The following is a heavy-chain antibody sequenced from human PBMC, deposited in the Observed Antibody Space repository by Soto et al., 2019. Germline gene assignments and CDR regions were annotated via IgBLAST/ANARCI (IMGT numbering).Heavy chain of an antibody. CDR3: ARGLGGRMDD. Sequence: QVQLVQSGAEVKKPGSSVRVSCKASGTIFSSYTISWVRQAPGQGLEWMGRIIPILGETNSAQKFQDRATLTADKSTNPAYMELNSLRLEDTAVYYCARGLGGRMDDWGQGTKVSVSS. CDR1: GTIFSSYT. J-gene: IGHJ6*02. V-gene: IGHV1-69*08. D-gene: IGHD3-16*01. CDR2: IIPILGET.